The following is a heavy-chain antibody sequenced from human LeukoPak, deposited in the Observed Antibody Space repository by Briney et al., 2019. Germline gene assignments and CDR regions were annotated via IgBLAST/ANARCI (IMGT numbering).Heavy chain of an antibody. Sequence: ASVKVSCKASGYTFTSYYMHWVRQAPGQGLEWMGIINPSGGSTSYAQKFQGRVTMTRNTSISTAYMELSSLRSEDTAVYYCARAGGYCGRISCPYYFDYWGQGSLVAVSS. CDR1: GYTFTSYY. V-gene: IGHV1-46*01. J-gene: IGHJ4*02. CDR2: INPSGGST. CDR3: ARAGGYCGRISCPYYFDY. D-gene: IGHD2-15*01.